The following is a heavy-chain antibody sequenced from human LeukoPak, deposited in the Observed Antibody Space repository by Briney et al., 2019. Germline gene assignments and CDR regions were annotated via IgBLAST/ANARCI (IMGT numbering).Heavy chain of an antibody. CDR1: GFSFSNYA. CDR2: ISGSGGST. CDR3: ARSPGLVGANYFDY. D-gene: IGHD1-26*01. J-gene: IGHJ4*02. Sequence: GGSLRLSCAASGFSFSNYAMSWVRQAPGKGLEWVSDISGSGGSTYYADSVKGRFTISRDNSKNTLYLQLNSLRAEDTAVYYCARSPGLVGANYFDYWGQGTLVTVSS. V-gene: IGHV3-23*01.